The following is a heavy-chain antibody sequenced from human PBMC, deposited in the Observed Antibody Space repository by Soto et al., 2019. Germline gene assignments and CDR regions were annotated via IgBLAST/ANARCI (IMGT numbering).Heavy chain of an antibody. CDR1: VGPINSWGYY. Sequence: QVQLQASGPGLVKPSQTLSLTCTVAVGPINSWGYYWTWIRQPPGKGLEWIGYIHYSRRTFYNPSLGSRVIISVDTSKNQFSLNLRSVTAADTAVYYCARFSPPGYYYMDVWGKGTSVTVAS. CDR3: ARFSPPGYYYMDV. J-gene: IGHJ6*03. V-gene: IGHV4-31*03. CDR2: IHYSRRT.